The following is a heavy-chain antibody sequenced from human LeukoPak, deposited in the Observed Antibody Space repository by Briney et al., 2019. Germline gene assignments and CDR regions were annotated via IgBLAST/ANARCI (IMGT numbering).Heavy chain of an antibody. Sequence: QTGGSLRLSCAASGFTFSGYGIHWVRQAPGKGLEWVAFIRYDAGNKYYADSVKGRFTISRDDSKNTLYLQMNSLRAEDTAVYYCAKDIDTGYSSRRQTFSFDYWGQGTLVTVSS. CDR2: IRYDAGNK. CDR3: AKDIDTGYSSRRQTFSFDY. D-gene: IGHD6-13*01. CDR1: GFTFSGYG. J-gene: IGHJ4*02. V-gene: IGHV3-30*02.